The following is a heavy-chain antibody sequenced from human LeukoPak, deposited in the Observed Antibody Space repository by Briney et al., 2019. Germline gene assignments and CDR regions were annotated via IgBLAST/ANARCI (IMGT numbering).Heavy chain of an antibody. J-gene: IGHJ4*02. V-gene: IGHV3-33*06. Sequence: PGRSLRLSCAASGFTFSSYGMHWVRQAPGKGLEWVAVIWYDGSNKYYADSVKGRFTISRDNSKNTLYLQMNSLRAEDTAVYYCAKEHYSGYDLFDYWDQGTLVTVSS. CDR1: GFTFSSYG. D-gene: IGHD5-12*01. CDR3: AKEHYSGYDLFDY. CDR2: IWYDGSNK.